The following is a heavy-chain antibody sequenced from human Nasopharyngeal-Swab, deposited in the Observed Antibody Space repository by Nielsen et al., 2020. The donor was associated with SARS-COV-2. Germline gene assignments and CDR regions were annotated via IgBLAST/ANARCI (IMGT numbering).Heavy chain of an antibody. J-gene: IGHJ5*02. CDR3: ARESGGDSGWFDP. Sequence: SETLSLTCTGSGGSISSYYWSWIRQPPGKGLEWIGYIYYSGSTNYNPSLKSRVTISVDTSKNQFSLKLSSVTAADTAVYYCARESGGDSGWFDPWGQGTLVTVSS. CDR2: IYYSGST. V-gene: IGHV4-59*01. D-gene: IGHD5-12*01. CDR1: GGSISSYY.